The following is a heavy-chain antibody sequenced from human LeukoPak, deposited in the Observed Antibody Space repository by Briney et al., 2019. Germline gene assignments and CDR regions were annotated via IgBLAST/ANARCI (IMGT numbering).Heavy chain of an antibody. CDR2: IYPGDSDT. J-gene: IGHJ4*02. Sequence: GESLKISCKGSGYSFSNYWIGWVRQMPGKGLEWTGIIYPGDSDTRYSPSFRGQVTIPADKSISTAYLQWSSLKASDTAMYYCAREYTPPPSFDSGGQGTLVTVSS. V-gene: IGHV5-51*01. CDR3: AREYTPPPSFDS. CDR1: GYSFSNYW. D-gene: IGHD6-6*01.